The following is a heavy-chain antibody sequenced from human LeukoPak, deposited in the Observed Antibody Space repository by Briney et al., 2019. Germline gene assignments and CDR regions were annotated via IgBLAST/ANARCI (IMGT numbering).Heavy chain of an antibody. CDR3: ARDQVVGATYYYYYMDV. V-gene: IGHV1-2*02. CDR1: GYTFTGYY. CDR2: INPNSGGT. Sequence: ASVKVSCKASGYTFTGYYMHWVRQAPGQGLEWMGWINPNSGGTNYAQKFQGRVTMTRDTSISTAYMELSRLRSDDTAVYYCARDQVVGATYYYYYMDVWGKGTTVTVSS. J-gene: IGHJ6*03. D-gene: IGHD1-26*01.